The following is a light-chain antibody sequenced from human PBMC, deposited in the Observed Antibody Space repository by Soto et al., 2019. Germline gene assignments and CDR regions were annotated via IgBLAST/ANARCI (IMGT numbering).Light chain of an antibody. CDR3: QQFNSYPFLT. CDR1: QGISSA. CDR2: DAS. Sequence: AIQLTQSPSSLSASVGDRVTITCRASQGISSALAWDQQKPGKAPKLLIYDASSLESGVPSRFSGSGSGTDFTLTISSLQPEDFATYYCQQFNSYPFLTFGGGTKVEIK. J-gene: IGKJ4*01. V-gene: IGKV1-13*02.